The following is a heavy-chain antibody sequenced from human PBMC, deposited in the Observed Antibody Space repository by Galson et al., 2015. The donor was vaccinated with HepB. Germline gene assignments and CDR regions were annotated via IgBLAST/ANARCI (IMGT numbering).Heavy chain of an antibody. J-gene: IGHJ5*02. V-gene: IGHV3-74*01. D-gene: IGHD7-27*01. CDR3: GNWGSS. CDR2: INSDVSTT. CDR1: GFIFSTYG. Sequence: SLRLSCAASGFIFSTYGMHWVRQAPGKGLEWVSRINSDVSTTSYTDSVKGRFTISRDNAKNTLYLQMNSLRAEDTAVYYCGNWGSSWGQGTLVTVSS.